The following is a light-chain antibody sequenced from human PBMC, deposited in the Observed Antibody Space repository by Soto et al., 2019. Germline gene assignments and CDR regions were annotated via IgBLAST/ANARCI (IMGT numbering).Light chain of an antibody. V-gene: IGKV1-5*01. Sequence: DIQMTQSPPTLSASVGARVPITCRASQSVSGWLAWYQQKPGKAPNLLIYDASSLESGVPSRFSGSGSGTDFTLTISSLQPDDFATYYCQQYNSYSWTFGQGTKVDIK. CDR2: DAS. CDR1: QSVSGW. J-gene: IGKJ1*01. CDR3: QQYNSYSWT.